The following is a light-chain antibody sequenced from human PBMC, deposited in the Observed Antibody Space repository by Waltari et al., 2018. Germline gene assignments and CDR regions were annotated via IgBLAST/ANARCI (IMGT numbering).Light chain of an antibody. CDR1: SSDVGGYNY. CDR2: EIN. CDR3: TSPTSSRTWV. Sequence: QSALTQPASVSGSPGQSITISCTGTSSDVGGYNYVSWYQHLPGTAPKVMIYEINKRPSGVSYRFSGSNSGNPASLTISGLQAEDEADYYCTSPTSSRTWVFGGGTKLTVL. V-gene: IGLV2-14*01. J-gene: IGLJ3*02.